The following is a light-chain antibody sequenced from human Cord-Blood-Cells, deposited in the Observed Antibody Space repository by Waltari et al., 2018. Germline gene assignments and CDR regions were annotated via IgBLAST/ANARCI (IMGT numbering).Light chain of an antibody. Sequence: DIQMTQSPSSLSASVGDRVTITCRASQSISSYLNWYQQKPGKAPKLLICAASSLQSGVPSRFSGSGSGTDFTLTSSSLQPEDFATYYCQQSYSTPFTFGPGTKVDIK. V-gene: IGKV1-39*01. CDR3: QQSYSTPFT. CDR1: QSISSY. J-gene: IGKJ3*01. CDR2: AAS.